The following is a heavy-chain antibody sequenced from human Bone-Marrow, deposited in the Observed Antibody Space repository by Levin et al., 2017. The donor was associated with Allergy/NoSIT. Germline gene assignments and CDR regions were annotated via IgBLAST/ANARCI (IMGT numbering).Heavy chain of an antibody. Sequence: QAGGSLRLSCAASGFTFSNYAMSWVRQAPGKGLEWVSTISGGSGDGTYYAGSVKGRFTISRDSSSNTVFLQMNSLRAEDTAVYYCAKAPNYGDYRYVDYWGQGTLVTVSS. D-gene: IGHD4-17*01. J-gene: IGHJ4*02. CDR2: ISGGSGDGT. CDR1: GFTFSNYA. V-gene: IGHV3-23*01. CDR3: AKAPNYGDYRYVDY.